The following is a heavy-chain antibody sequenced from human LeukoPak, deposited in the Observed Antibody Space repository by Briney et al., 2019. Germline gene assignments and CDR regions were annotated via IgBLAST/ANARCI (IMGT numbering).Heavy chain of an antibody. J-gene: IGHJ3*02. D-gene: IGHD4-11*01. CDR1: GYTFTGYY. Sequence: GASVKVSCKASGYTFTGYYMHWVRQAPGQGLEWMGWINPNSGGTNYAQKFQGRVTMTRDTSISTAYMELSRLRSDDTAVYYCARDEMTTVTTYNAFDIWGQGTIVTVSS. V-gene: IGHV1-2*02. CDR3: ARDEMTTVTTYNAFDI. CDR2: INPNSGGT.